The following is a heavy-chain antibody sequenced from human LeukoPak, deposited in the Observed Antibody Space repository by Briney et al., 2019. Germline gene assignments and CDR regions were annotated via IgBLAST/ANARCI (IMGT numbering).Heavy chain of an antibody. J-gene: IGHJ4*02. V-gene: IGHV3-15*01. CDR1: GFTFNLAR. CDR2: IKSAFAGGTK. D-gene: IGHD4-17*01. Sequence: TGGSLRLSCVASGFTFNLARMGWVRQAPGKGLEWVGLIKSAFAGGTKDYAAPVKGRFSMSRDDSRHTVYLQMNGLKSDGTAKYYCTAGYGHSDFDYWGQGTLVTVSS. CDR3: TAGYGHSDFDY.